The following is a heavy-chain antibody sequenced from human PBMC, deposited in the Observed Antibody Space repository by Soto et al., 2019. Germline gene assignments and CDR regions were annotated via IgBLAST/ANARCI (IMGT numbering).Heavy chain of an antibody. CDR3: AREGGYCSSTSCYHYYYYMDV. CDR2: IYYSGST. V-gene: IGHV4-61*01. CDR1: GGSVSSGSYY. D-gene: IGHD2-2*01. Sequence: TSETLSLTCTVSGGSVSSGSYYWSWIRQPPGKGLEWIGYIYYSGSTNYNPSLKSRVTISVDTSKNQFSLKLSSVTAADTAVYYCAREGGYCSSTSCYHYYYYMDVWGKGTTVTVSS. J-gene: IGHJ6*03.